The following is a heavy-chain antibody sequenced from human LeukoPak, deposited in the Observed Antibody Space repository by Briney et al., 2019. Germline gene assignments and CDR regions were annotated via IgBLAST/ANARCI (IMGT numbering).Heavy chain of an antibody. D-gene: IGHD1-26*01. V-gene: IGHV4-59*01. CDR1: GGSISSYY. J-gene: IGHJ4*02. CDR3: ARMPPVGGSYVY. Sequence: SETLSLTCTVSGGSISSYYWSWIRQPPGKGLEWIGYISHSGSTNYNPSLKSRVTISVDTSTNQFSLKLSSVTAADTAVYYCARMPPVGGSYVYWGQGTLVTVSS. CDR2: ISHSGST.